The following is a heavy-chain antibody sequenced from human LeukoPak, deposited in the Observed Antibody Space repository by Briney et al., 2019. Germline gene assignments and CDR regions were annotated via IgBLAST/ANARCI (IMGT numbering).Heavy chain of an antibody. V-gene: IGHV1-18*01. J-gene: IGHJ3*02. D-gene: IGHD2/OR15-2a*01. CDR2: ISAYNGNT. CDR3: ARALLLGFESAFDI. Sequence: ASVKVSCRASGYSFTSYGISWVRQAPGQGLEWMGWISAYNGNTNYAQKLQGRVTMTTDTSTSTAYMELRSPRSDDTAVYYCARALLLGFESAFDIWGQGTMVTVSS. CDR1: GYSFTSYG.